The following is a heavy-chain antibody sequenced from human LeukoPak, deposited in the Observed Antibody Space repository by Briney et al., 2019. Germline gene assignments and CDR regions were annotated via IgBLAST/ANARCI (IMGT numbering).Heavy chain of an antibody. V-gene: IGHV1-46*01. CDR3: ARAVAAGRRFDY. D-gene: IGHD6-13*01. Sequence: ASVTVSFKSSVYTFTSNYIHWVRQAPGQGLEWMGTINPSGGSTTFAQKFQGRVTMTRDTSTSTLYMELSSLESDDTAMYFGARAVAAGRRFDYWGQGTLAIVSS. CDR2: INPSGGST. J-gene: IGHJ4*02. CDR1: VYTFTSNY.